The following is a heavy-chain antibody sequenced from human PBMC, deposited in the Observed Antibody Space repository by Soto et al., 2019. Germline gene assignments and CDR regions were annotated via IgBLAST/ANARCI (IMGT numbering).Heavy chain of an antibody. CDR1: GYPFPSYV. J-gene: IGHJ4*02. Sequence: KAASKGSGYPFPSYVISWVRQAPGQGLEWMGWINIYNGKTDYAQKFQGRVTMTTDTSATTAYMELRSLKSDDTAVYYCARENWKASANDYCGQGTLVTVSS. V-gene: IGHV1-18*01. CDR3: ARENWKASANDY. CDR2: INIYNGKT. D-gene: IGHD1-1*01.